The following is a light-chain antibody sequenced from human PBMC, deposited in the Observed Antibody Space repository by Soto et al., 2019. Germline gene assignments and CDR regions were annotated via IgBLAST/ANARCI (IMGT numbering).Light chain of an antibody. J-gene: IGLJ1*01. Sequence: QSALTQPASVSGSPGQSITISCTGTSSDVGGYNYVSWYQQHPGKAPKLMIYDVSNRPSGVSNRFSGSKSGNTASLTISGLQAEDEADYYCSSYTSSSTLEVFGTGTRSPS. V-gene: IGLV2-14*01. CDR1: SSDVGGYNY. CDR2: DVS. CDR3: SSYTSSSTLEV.